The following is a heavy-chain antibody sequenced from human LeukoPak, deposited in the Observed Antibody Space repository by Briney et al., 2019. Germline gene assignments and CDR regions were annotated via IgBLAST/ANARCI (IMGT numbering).Heavy chain of an antibody. Sequence: ASETLSLTFTVSGGSISSYYWSWIRQPPGKGLEWIGYIYYSGSTNYNPSLKSRVTISVDTSKNQFSLDLSSVTAADTAVYYCAREHLYGSSWGFQHWGQGTLVTVSS. CDR3: AREHLYGSSWGFQH. J-gene: IGHJ1*01. V-gene: IGHV4-59*12. CDR2: IYYSGST. CDR1: GGSISSYY. D-gene: IGHD2-2*01.